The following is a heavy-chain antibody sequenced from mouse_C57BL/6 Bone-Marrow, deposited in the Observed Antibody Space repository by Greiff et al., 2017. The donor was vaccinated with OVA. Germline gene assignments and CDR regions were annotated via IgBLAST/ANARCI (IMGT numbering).Heavy chain of an antibody. V-gene: IGHV1-18*01. D-gene: IGHD1-1*01. CDR2: INPNNGGT. CDR3: ARCYYGSSYLYWYFDV. Sequence: EVQLQQSGPELVKPGASVKIPCKASGYTFTDYNMDWVKQSHGKSLEWIGDINPNNGGTIYNQKFKGKATLTVDKSSSTAYMELRSLTSEETAVYYCARCYYGSSYLYWYFDVWGTGTTVTVSS. CDR1: GYTFTDYN. J-gene: IGHJ1*03.